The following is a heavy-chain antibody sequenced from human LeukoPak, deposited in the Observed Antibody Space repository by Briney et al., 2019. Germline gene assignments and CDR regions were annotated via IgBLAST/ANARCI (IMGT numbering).Heavy chain of an antibody. V-gene: IGHV3-30*02. Sequence: GRSLRLSCEASGLNFSTYGMHWVRQAPGKGLEWVGFTRYDGNYVKYADSVKGRFTISRDNSKKTLYLQMNSLRPADTAVYFCAKEDYFDRRGYYHYYSYYMDVWGKGATVVVSS. J-gene: IGHJ6*03. CDR2: TRYDGNYV. D-gene: IGHD3-22*01. CDR3: AKEDYFDRRGYYHYYSYYMDV. CDR1: GLNFSTYG.